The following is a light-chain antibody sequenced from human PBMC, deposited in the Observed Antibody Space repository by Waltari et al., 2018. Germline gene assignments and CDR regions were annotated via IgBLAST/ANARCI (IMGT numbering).Light chain of an antibody. Sequence: DIQMTQSPSSLSASVGQTVTITCQASQNIDSWLAWYQQKPGKAPKSLIYKASSLESGVPSRVSGSGSGTNFTLTISDLQSEDFATYYCQQYRTAPLTFGGGTKVEIK. CDR1: QNIDSW. J-gene: IGKJ4*01. CDR3: QQYRTAPLT. V-gene: IGKV1D-16*01. CDR2: KAS.